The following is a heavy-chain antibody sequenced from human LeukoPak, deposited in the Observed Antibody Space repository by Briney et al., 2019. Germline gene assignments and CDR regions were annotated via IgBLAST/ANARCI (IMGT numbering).Heavy chain of an antibody. CDR2: MNPNSGNT. CDR3: ARGYAAAGNYYYYGMDV. Sequence: VASVKVPCKVSGYTLTELSMHWVRQAPGKGLEWMGWMNPNSGNTGYAQKFQGRVTMTRSTSISTAYMELSSLRSEDTAVYYCARGYAAAGNYYYYGMDVWGQGTTVTVSS. D-gene: IGHD6-13*01. J-gene: IGHJ6*02. CDR1: GYTLTELS. V-gene: IGHV1-8*01.